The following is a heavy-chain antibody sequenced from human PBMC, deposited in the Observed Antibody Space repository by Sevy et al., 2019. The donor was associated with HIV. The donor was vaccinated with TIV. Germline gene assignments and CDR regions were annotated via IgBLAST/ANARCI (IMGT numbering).Heavy chain of an antibody. CDR1: GFIFSDYQ. CDR3: ARDPRIGGNEPSWFDP. CDR2: ISSSGYVI. Sequence: GGSLRLSCAASGFIFSDYQMNWVRQRPGKGLEWVSYISSSGYVIYYADSVKGRFTVSRDNAKNSLYLQLNSLTAEDTGFYFCARDPRIGGNEPSWFDPWGQGTLVTVSS. J-gene: IGHJ5*02. D-gene: IGHD3-3*01. V-gene: IGHV3-48*03.